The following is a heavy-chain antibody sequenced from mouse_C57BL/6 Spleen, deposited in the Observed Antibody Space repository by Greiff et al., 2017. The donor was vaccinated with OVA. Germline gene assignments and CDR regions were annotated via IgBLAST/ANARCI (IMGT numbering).Heavy chain of an antibody. CDR2: IYPGSGNT. V-gene: IGHV1-76*01. CDR3: ARRGNSNYYAMDY. Sequence: VQLQQSGAELVRPGASVKLSCKASGYTFTDYYINWVKQRPGQGLEWIARIYPGSGNTYYNEKFKGKATLTAEKSSSTAYMQLSSLTSEDSAVYFCARRGNSNYYAMDYWGQGTSVTVSS. CDR1: GYTFTDYY. D-gene: IGHD2-5*01. J-gene: IGHJ4*01.